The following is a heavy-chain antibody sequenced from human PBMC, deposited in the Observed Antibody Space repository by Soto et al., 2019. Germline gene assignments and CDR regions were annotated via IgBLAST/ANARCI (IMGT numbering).Heavy chain of an antibody. V-gene: IGHV3-23*01. J-gene: IGHJ4*02. CDR1: GFTFSSYT. D-gene: IGHD2-15*01. CDR3: AKDKVCSGGSCYYDY. CDR2: INGGGGST. Sequence: VQRLEAGGDLIQPGGSLRLSCAASGFTFSSYTMTWVRQAPGKGLEWVSAINGGGGSTYYADSVKGRFTISRDNSKDTLYLQMNSRRAEDTAVYYCAKDKVCSGGSCYYDYWGQGTLVTVSS.